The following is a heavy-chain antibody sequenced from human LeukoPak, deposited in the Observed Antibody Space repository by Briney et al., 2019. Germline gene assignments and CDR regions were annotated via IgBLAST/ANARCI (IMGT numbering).Heavy chain of an antibody. CDR2: INPNSGGT. CDR3: ARVGLSSSWYSGWFDP. CDR1: GYTFTGYY. Sequence: ASVKVSCKASGYTFTGYYMHWVRQAPGQGLEWMGWINPNSGGTNYAQKLQGWVTMTRDTSISTAYMELSRLRSDDTAVYYCARVGLSSSWYSGWFDPWGQGTLVTVSS. D-gene: IGHD6-13*01. V-gene: IGHV1-2*04. J-gene: IGHJ5*02.